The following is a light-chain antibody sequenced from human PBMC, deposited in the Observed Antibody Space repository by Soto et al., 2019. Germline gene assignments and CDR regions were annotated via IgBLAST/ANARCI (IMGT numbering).Light chain of an antibody. CDR3: NPIYSNLWT. Sequence: DILLTQSPSSLSGSVVDTVSSTCRANQTVSRYLNWYQQKSGTAPKLLIYAASTLHTGVPSRFSGRGSGTDFTHAINKRQREYFADYFCNPIYSNLWTFGKGTKVDIK. CDR2: AAS. CDR1: QTVSRY. J-gene: IGKJ1*01. V-gene: IGKV1-39*01.